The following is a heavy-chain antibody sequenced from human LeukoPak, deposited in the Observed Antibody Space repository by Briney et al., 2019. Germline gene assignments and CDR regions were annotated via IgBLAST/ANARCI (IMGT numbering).Heavy chain of an antibody. V-gene: IGHV3-21*01. CDR2: ISSSSYI. Sequence: PGGSLRLSCAASGFTFSSYSMNWVRQAPGKGLEWVSSISSSSYIYYADSVKGRFTISRDNAKNSLYLQMNSLRAEDTAVYYCARMTAADAFDIWGQGTMVTVSS. CDR1: GFTFSSYS. J-gene: IGHJ3*02. CDR3: ARMTAADAFDI.